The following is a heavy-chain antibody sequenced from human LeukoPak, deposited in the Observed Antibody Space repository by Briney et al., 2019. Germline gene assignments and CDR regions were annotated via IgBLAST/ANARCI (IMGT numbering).Heavy chain of an antibody. J-gene: IGHJ3*02. Sequence: ASVKVSCKASGYTFTSYYMHWVRQAPGQGLEWMGIINPGGGSTSYAQKFQGRVTMTRDTSTNTVYMELRSLSSEDTAVYYCARGSRYDSSGYAFDIWGQGTMVTVSS. CDR2: INPGGGST. CDR1: GYTFTSYY. CDR3: ARGSRYDSSGYAFDI. V-gene: IGHV1-46*01. D-gene: IGHD3-22*01.